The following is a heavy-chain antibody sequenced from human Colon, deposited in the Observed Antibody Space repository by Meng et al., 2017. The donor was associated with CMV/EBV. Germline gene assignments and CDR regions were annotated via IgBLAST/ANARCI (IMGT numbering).Heavy chain of an antibody. J-gene: IGHJ4*02. D-gene: IGHD3/OR15-3a*01. CDR1: GGSFIAYS. CDR2: LIHSGRT. Sequence: LGAGLFTLSEPLSLPCAISGGSFIAYSLTWIRQSPGKGREWIGELIHSGRTNYNPSLKGRVTISIDTSKRHFSLRLTSVTAADTAVYYCARGRTGWLLPLDSWGQGTLVTVSS. CDR3: ARGRTGWLLPLDS. V-gene: IGHV4-34*01.